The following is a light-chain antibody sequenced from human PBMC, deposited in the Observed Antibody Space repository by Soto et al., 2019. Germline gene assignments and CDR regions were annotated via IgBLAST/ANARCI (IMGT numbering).Light chain of an antibody. CDR1: SSDVGGYNY. CDR2: EVS. Sequence: QSALTQPASVSGSPGQSITISCTGTSSDVGGYNYVSWYQQHPGKAPKLMIYEVSNRPSGVSNRFSGSKSGNTASLTISGLQAGDESDYYCSSYISSSTLVVFGGGTKLTVL. CDR3: SSYISSSTLVV. J-gene: IGLJ2*01. V-gene: IGLV2-14*01.